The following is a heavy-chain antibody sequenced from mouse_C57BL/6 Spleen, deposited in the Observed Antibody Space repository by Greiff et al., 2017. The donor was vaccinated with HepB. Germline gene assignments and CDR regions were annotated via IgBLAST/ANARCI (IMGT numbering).Heavy chain of an antibody. D-gene: IGHD1-1*01. Sequence: VQLQQSGAELVKPGASVKISCKASGYAFSSYWMNWVKQRPGKGLEWIGEILPGSGSTNYNEKFKGKATFTADTSSNTAYMQLSSLTTEDSAIYYCARRAPYYYGFDYWGQGTTLTVSS. V-gene: IGHV1-9*01. J-gene: IGHJ2*01. CDR3: ARRAPYYYGFDY. CDR2: ILPGSGST. CDR1: GYAFSSYW.